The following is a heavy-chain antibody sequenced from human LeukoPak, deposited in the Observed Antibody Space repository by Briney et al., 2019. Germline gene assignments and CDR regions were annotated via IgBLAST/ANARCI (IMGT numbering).Heavy chain of an antibody. J-gene: IGHJ4*02. V-gene: IGHV1-8*03. D-gene: IGHD3-9*01. CDR1: GYTLTSYD. CDR3: ARGGHADFDWSMGYDY. CDR2: MNPNSGNT. Sequence: GASVKVSCKASGYTLTSYDINWVRQATGQGLEWMGWMNPNSGNTGYAQKFQGRVTITRNTSISTAYMELSSLRSEDTAVYYCARGGHADFDWSMGYDYWGQGTLVTVSS.